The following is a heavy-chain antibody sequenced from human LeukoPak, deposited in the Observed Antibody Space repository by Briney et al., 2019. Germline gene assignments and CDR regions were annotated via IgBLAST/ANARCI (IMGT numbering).Heavy chain of an antibody. CDR2: IYYSGST. Sequence: SETLSLTCTVSGGSISDYYWTWIRQHPGKGLEWIGYIYYSGSTYYNPSLKSRVTISVDTSKNQFSLKLSSVTAADTAVYYCARGDYMADAFDIWGQGTMVTVSS. J-gene: IGHJ3*02. D-gene: IGHD2-2*02. CDR3: ARGDYMADAFDI. CDR1: GGSISDYY. V-gene: IGHV4-59*06.